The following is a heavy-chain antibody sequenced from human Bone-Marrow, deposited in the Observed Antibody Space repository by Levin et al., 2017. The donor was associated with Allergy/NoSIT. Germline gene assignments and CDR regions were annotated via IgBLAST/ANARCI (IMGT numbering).Heavy chain of an antibody. Sequence: PGGSLRLSCVASGFTFSSYGMHWVRQAPGKGLDWVAVISPDGSNKNYADSVKGRFTISRENSKNTLYLQMNSLRADDTAIYYCAKQHLGWFDPWGQGTLVTVSS. CDR2: ISPDGSNK. J-gene: IGHJ5*02. CDR1: GFTFSSYG. CDR3: AKQHLGWFDP. V-gene: IGHV3-30*18. D-gene: IGHD3-16*01.